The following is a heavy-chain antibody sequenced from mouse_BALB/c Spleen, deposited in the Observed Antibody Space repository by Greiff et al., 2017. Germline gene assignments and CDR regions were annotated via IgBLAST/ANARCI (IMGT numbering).Heavy chain of an antibody. CDR1: GYTFTSYY. CDR3: TRGGFDVPTLFAY. V-gene: IGHV1S81*02. CDR2: INPSNGGT. Sequence: VKLQQSGAELVKPGASVKLSCKASGYTFTSYYMYWVKQRPGQGLEWIGEINPSNGGTNFNEKFKSKATLTVDKSSSTAYMQLSSLTSEDSAVYYCTRGGFDVPTLFAYWGQGTLVTVSA. D-gene: IGHD2-3*01. J-gene: IGHJ3*01.